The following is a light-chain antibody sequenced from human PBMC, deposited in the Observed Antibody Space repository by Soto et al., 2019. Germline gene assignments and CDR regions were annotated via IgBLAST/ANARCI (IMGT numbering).Light chain of an antibody. CDR1: QRISIN. V-gene: IGKV1-39*01. CDR3: QQSSTTLYT. Sequence: DIQMTQSPSSLSASVGDRVTITCRASQRISINLSWYQQKPGKAPQLLIYAASSLQSGVPSRFSGGGSGTDFTLTITSLQPEDFAFYYCQQSSTTLYTFGQGTNLEIK. J-gene: IGKJ2*01. CDR2: AAS.